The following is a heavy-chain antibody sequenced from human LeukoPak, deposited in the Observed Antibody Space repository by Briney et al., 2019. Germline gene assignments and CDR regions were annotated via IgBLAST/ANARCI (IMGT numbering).Heavy chain of an antibody. CDR2: IHQDGNEK. Sequence: PGGSLRLSCAASGFTFSTYWMSWVRQAPGKGLEWVANIHQDGNEKYYVDSVKGRFTISRDNAKNSLYLQMNSLRAEDTAVYYCARGDKFPGDYWGQGTLVTVPS. V-gene: IGHV3-7*04. J-gene: IGHJ4*02. CDR3: ARGDKFPGDY. D-gene: IGHD2-15*01. CDR1: GFTFSTYW.